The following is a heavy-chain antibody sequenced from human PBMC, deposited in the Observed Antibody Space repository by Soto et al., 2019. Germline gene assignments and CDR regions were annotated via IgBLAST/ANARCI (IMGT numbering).Heavy chain of an antibody. J-gene: IGHJ3*02. V-gene: IGHV3-33*01. D-gene: IGHD3-22*01. CDR3: ARSADYYDRWGWDAFDI. CDR1: GFTFSSYG. Sequence: QVQLVESGGGVVQPGRSLRLSCAASGFTFSSYGMHWVRQAPGKGLEWVAVIWYDGSNKYYADSVKGRFTISRDNSKNTLYLQMNSLTAEDTAVYYCARSADYYDRWGWDAFDIWGQGTMVTVSS. CDR2: IWYDGSNK.